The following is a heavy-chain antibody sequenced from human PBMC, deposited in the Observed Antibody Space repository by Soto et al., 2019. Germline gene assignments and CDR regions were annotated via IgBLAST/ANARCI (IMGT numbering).Heavy chain of an antibody. CDR2: ITDGGGST. CDR3: AKVGRGYSLFYFDY. Sequence: PGGSLRLSCAASGFTFSIYAMSWVRQAPGKGLEWVSAITDGGGSTYYADSVKGRFTISRDNSKNTLFLQINSLRAEDTAVYYCAKVGRGYSLFYFDYWGQGTLVTVSS. V-gene: IGHV3-23*01. J-gene: IGHJ4*02. CDR1: GFTFSIYA. D-gene: IGHD5-18*01.